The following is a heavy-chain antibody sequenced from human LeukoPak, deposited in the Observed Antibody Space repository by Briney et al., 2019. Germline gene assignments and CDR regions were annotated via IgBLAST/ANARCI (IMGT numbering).Heavy chain of an antibody. D-gene: IGHD1-1*01. CDR1: GYSISSSNW. Sequence: PSDTLSLTCAVSGYSISSSNWWGWIRQPPGKGLEWIGYIYYSGSTYYNPSLKSRVTMSVDTSKNQFSLKLSSVTAVDTAVYYCARTSPTTKWGGPYFDYWGQGTLVTVSS. V-gene: IGHV4-28*01. CDR2: IYYSGST. CDR3: ARTSPTTKWGGPYFDY. J-gene: IGHJ4*02.